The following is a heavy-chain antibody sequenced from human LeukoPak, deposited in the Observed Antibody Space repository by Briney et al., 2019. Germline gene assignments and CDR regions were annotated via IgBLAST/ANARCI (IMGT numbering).Heavy chain of an antibody. J-gene: IGHJ1*01. CDR3: AKANITSWYFVRYFHH. D-gene: IGHD6-13*01. CDR2: ISGNDGRT. V-gene: IGHV3-23*01. CDR1: GFTFSSFA. Sequence: GGSLRLSCAASGFTFSSFAMSWVRQAPGKGLECVSVISGNDGRTFYADSVKGRFTISRDNSKNTLYLQMSSLRAEDTAVYYCAKANITSWYFVRYFHHWGQGTLITVST.